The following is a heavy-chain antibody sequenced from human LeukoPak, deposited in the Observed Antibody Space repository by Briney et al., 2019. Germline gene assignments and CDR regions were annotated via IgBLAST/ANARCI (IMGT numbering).Heavy chain of an antibody. D-gene: IGHD3-10*01. Sequence: PGRSLRLSCAASGFTFSDYSMSWIRQAPGKGLEWVSYISTSSSYTNYADSVKGRFTISRDNAKNSLYLQMNSLRAEDTAVYYCARDRYYASGSYNWFDPWGQGTLVTVSS. CDR3: ARDRYYASGSYNWFDP. V-gene: IGHV3-11*05. CDR1: GFTFSDYS. J-gene: IGHJ5*02. CDR2: ISTSSSYT.